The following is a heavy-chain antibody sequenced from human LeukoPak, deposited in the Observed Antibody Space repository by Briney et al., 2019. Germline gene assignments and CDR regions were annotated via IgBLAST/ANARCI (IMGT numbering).Heavy chain of an antibody. D-gene: IGHD5-18*01. CDR2: IYPGDSDT. V-gene: IGHV5-51*01. Sequence: KPGESLKISCKGSGYSFTSYWIGWVRQMPGKGLELIGVIYPGDSDTRYSPSFQGQVTISADKSISTAYLQWSSLKASDTAMYYCARGDKRERIQPYFDYWGQGTLVTVSS. CDR1: GYSFTSYW. J-gene: IGHJ4*02. CDR3: ARGDKRERIQPYFDY.